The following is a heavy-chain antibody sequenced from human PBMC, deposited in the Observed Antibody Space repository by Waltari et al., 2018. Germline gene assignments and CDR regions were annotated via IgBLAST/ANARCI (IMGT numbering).Heavy chain of an antibody. CDR2: ISSIVNYV. V-gene: IGHV3-21*01. D-gene: IGHD3-10*01. Sequence: EVQLVESGGGLVKPGGSLRLSCDASGFPFRASGMNWVRQAPGKGLEWVASISSIVNYVYYADSVKGRFTISRDNAKNSVYLQMNSLRAEDTAVYFCARNVGGSHCWGSWGQGTLVTVSS. CDR1: GFPFRASG. J-gene: IGHJ5*02. CDR3: ARNVGGSHCWGS.